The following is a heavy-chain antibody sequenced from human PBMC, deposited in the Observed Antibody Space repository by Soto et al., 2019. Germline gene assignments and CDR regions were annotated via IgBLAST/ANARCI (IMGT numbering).Heavy chain of an antibody. CDR2: VNHSGST. V-gene: IGHV4-34*01. CDR3: ATLGRVMTTVTTGGLNVVAERLARDDS. CDR1: GGAFSGYY. D-gene: IGHD4-17*01. J-gene: IGHJ5*01. Sequence: QVQLQQWGAGLLKPSETLSLTCAVYGGAFSGYYWNWIRQPPGKGLEWIGEVNHSGSTNYNPSLKSRVTISVDTSKNQFSLKLRSVTAADTAVYYCATLGRVMTTVTTGGLNVVAERLARDDSWGQGTRVTVSS.